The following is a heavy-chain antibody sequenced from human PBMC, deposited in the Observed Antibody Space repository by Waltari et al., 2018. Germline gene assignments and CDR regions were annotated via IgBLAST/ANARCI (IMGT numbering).Heavy chain of an antibody. D-gene: IGHD2-15*01. J-gene: IGHJ3*01. CDR2: VYVTGNT. Sequence: EVQLVESGGDLIQPGGSLRLSCAASGFTVNSNYFNWVRQSPGKGLEWVSVVYVTGNTDYADSVKGRFTTSRDNSKNTVYLQMDSLRVEDTAMYYCARRLVVAGTLDVFDLWGQGTRVIVSS. CDR3: ARRLVVAGTLDVFDL. CDR1: GFTVNSNY. V-gene: IGHV3-53*03.